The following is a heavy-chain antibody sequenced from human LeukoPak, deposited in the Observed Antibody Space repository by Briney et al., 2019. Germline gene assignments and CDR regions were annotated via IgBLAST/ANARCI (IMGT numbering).Heavy chain of an antibody. J-gene: IGHJ3*02. CDR3: AKPRDGYNYGAFDI. CDR2: ISGSAGST. Sequence: GGSLRLSCAASGFTFSSYAMSWVRQAPGKGLECVSAISGSAGSTYYADSVKGRFTISRDNSQNTLYLQMNSLRAEDTAVYYCAKPRDGYNYGAFDIWGQGTMVTVSS. CDR1: GFTFSSYA. V-gene: IGHV3-23*01. D-gene: IGHD5-24*01.